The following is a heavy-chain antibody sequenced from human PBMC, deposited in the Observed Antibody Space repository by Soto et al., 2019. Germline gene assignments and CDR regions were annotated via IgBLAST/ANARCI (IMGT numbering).Heavy chain of an antibody. CDR1: GGSISSGGYY. V-gene: IGHV4-31*03. Sequence: PSETLSLTCTVSGGSISSGGYYWSWIRQHPGKGLEWIGYIYYSGSTYYNPSLKSRVTISVDTSKNQFSLKLSSVTAADTAVYYCARYPTPTMVRGVIRLGGSWFDPWGQGTLVTVSS. CDR2: IYYSGST. CDR3: ARYPTPTMVRGVIRLGGSWFDP. D-gene: IGHD3-10*01. J-gene: IGHJ5*02.